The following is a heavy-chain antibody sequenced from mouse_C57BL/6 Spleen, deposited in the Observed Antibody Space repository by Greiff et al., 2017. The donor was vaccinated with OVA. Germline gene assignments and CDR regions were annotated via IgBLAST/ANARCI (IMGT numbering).Heavy chain of an antibody. CDR2: ISYDDSN. Sequence: EVQLQQSGPGLVKPSQSLSLTCSVTGYSITSGYYWNWIRQVPGNKMEWMGYISYDDSNNYNPSFKNQTSITLNTTKNQFFLKLNSVTTEDTATYYCARGYDGYYWFAYWGQGTLVTVAA. CDR3: ARGYDGYYWFAY. CDR1: GYSITSGYY. V-gene: IGHV3-6*01. J-gene: IGHJ3*01. D-gene: IGHD2-3*01.